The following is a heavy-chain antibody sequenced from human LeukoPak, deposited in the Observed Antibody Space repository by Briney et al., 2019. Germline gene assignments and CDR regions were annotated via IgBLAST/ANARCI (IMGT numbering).Heavy chain of an antibody. CDR1: GFTFSSYG. CDR3: AKVGTVYFPLDF. J-gene: IGHJ4*02. V-gene: IGHV3-23*01. D-gene: IGHD2/OR15-2a*01. Sequence: GGSLRLSCAASGFTFSSYGMTWVRQAPGKGLEWVSVISGSGGSTNYADSVKGRFTISRDNSKNTLYLQMNSLRAEDTAVYYCAKVGTVYFPLDFWGQGTLVTVSS. CDR2: ISGSGGST.